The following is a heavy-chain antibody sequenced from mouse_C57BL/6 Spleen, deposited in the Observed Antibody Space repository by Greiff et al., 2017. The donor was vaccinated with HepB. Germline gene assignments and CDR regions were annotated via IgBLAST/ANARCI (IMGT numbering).Heavy chain of an antibody. J-gene: IGHJ4*01. Sequence: VQLQQPGAELVRPGSSVKLSCKASGYTFTSYWMHWVKQRPIQGLEWIGNIDPSDSETHYNQKFKDKATLTVDKSSSTAYMQLSSLTSEDSAVYYCARWGGWAFYAMDYWGQGTSVTVSS. CDR2: IDPSDSET. CDR1: GYTFTSYW. CDR3: ARWGGWAFYAMDY. V-gene: IGHV1-52*01. D-gene: IGHD3-3*01.